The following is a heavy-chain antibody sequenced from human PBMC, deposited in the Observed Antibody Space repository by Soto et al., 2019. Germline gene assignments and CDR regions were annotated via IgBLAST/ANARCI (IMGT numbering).Heavy chain of an antibody. J-gene: IGHJ4*02. D-gene: IGHD6-13*01. CDR3: AKDREPWQQLVYFDY. Sequence: EVQLLESGGGLVQPGGSLRLSCAASGFTFSSYAMSWVRQAPGKGLEWVSAISGSGGSTYYADSVKGRFPISRDNSQNTLYLQMNSLRAEDTAVYYCAKDREPWQQLVYFDYWGQGTLVTVSS. CDR2: ISGSGGST. CDR1: GFTFSSYA. V-gene: IGHV3-23*01.